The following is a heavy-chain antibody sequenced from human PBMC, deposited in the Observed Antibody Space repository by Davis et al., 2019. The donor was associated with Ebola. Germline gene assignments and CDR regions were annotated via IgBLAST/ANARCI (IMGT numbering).Heavy chain of an antibody. CDR3: AKMKRSSWYIAGYYYYGMDV. CDR2: IKEDGSEK. D-gene: IGHD6-13*01. Sequence: GESLKISCVASGFTFNTYWMSWVRQAPGKGLEWVANIKEDGSEKYYVESVKGRFTISRDNARKSLYLQMNSLRAEDTAVYYCAKMKRSSWYIAGYYYYGMDVWGQGTTVTVSS. V-gene: IGHV3-7*03. J-gene: IGHJ6*02. CDR1: GFTFNTYW.